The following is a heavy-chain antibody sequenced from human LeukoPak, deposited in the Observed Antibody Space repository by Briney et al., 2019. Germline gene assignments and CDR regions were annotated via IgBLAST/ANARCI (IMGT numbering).Heavy chain of an antibody. D-gene: IGHD2-2*02. CDR3: ARDRIVVVPAAIYYYGMGV. J-gene: IGHJ6*02. CDR1: GFTVSSNY. Sequence: GGSLRLSCAASGFTVSSNYMSWVRQAPGKGLEWVSVIYSGGSTYYADSVKGRFTISRDNSKNTLYLQMNSLRAEDTAVYYCARDRIVVVPAAIYYYGMGVWGQGTTVTVSS. CDR2: IYSGGST. V-gene: IGHV3-53*01.